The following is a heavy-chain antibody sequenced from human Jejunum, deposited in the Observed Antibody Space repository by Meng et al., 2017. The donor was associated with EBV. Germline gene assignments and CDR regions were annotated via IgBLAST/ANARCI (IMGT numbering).Heavy chain of an antibody. V-gene: IGHV1-46*01. CDR1: GDTFTRYY. CDR2: INPTGDST. J-gene: IGHJ5*02. Sequence: QAQLVQSGAEVKKPGASVKVSCKVSGDTFTRYYMHWVRQAPGQGLEWMGIINPTGDSTTYAEKFQGRLTMTRDTSTTTAYMELSSLRSEDTAVYYCAGGMTIRQNWFDPWGQGTLVTVSS. CDR3: AGGMTIRQNWFDP. D-gene: IGHD5-24*01.